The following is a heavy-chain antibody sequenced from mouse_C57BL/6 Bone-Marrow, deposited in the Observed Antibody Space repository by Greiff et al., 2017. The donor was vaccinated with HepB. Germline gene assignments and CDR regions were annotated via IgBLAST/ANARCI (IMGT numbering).Heavy chain of an antibody. J-gene: IGHJ3*01. CDR2: ISSGSSYN. Sequence: EVQLVESGGGLVKPGGSLKLSCAASGFTFSDYGMHWVRQAPEKGLEWVAYISSGSSYNYYADTVKGRFTISRANAKNTLFLQMTSLRSEDTAMYYCASFIYYDYPWLAYWGQGTLVTVSA. D-gene: IGHD2-4*01. V-gene: IGHV5-17*01. CDR1: GFTFSDYG. CDR3: ASFIYYDYPWLAY.